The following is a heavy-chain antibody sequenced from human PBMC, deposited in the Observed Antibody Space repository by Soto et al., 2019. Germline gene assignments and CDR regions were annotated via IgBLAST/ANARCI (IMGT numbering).Heavy chain of an antibody. CDR2: TGGGIGP. D-gene: IGHD4-4*01. CDR1: GFPFSNYA. V-gene: IGHV3-23*01. CDR3: AKMPDGVNSNSPYC. Sequence: EVQLLESGGGLVQPGESLKLACAASGFPFSNYAMSWVRQAPGKGLEWVSTTGGGIGPYYADSVKGRFTISRDNSKNTLYLQMNSLRAEDTAIYYCAKMPDGVNSNSPYCWGPGTLVPVSS. J-gene: IGHJ4*02.